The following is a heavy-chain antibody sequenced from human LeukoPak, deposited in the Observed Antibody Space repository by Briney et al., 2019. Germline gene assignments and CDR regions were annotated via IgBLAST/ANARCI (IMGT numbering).Heavy chain of an antibody. Sequence: PSETLSLTCTVSGGSISSGGYYWSWIRQPPGKGLEWIGYIYYSGSSNYNPSLKSRVTISVDMTKNQFSLNLSSVTAADTAVYYCARDPVTAGYYYGMDVWGQGTTVTVSS. CDR1: GGSISSGGYY. D-gene: IGHD2-21*02. CDR2: IYYSGSS. J-gene: IGHJ6*02. CDR3: ARDPVTAGYYYGMDV. V-gene: IGHV4-61*08.